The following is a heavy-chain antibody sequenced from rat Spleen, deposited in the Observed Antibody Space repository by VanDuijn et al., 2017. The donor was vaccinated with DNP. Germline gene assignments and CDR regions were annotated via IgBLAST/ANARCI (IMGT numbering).Heavy chain of an antibody. CDR2: INYDGSRA. CDR3: ARHTTDITYYFNY. V-gene: IGHV5-7*01. CDR1: GFTFSDYY. J-gene: IGHJ2*01. Sequence: EVQLVESGGDLVQPGRSLKLFCAASGFTFSDYYMAWVRQAPTKGLEWVATINYDGSRAYYRDSVKGRFTISRDNAKSTLYLQMDSLRSEDTATYYCARHTTDITYYFNYWGQGVMVTVSS. D-gene: IGHD1-6*01.